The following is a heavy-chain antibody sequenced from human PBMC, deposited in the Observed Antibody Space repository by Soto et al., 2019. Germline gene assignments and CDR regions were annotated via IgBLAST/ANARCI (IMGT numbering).Heavy chain of an antibody. Sequence: EVQLVESGGGVVQPGGSLRLSCAASGFSFSTYWMHWVRQGPGKGLVWVSRIDHDGRSTSYADSVKGRFTISRDNAKNTLSLQMNSLTVEDTGVYYCVRKAGASYMPAEYFQHWGQGTLVTVSS. D-gene: IGHD2-2*01. CDR1: GFSFSTYW. CDR2: IDHDGRST. J-gene: IGHJ1*01. V-gene: IGHV3-74*01. CDR3: VRKAGASYMPAEYFQH.